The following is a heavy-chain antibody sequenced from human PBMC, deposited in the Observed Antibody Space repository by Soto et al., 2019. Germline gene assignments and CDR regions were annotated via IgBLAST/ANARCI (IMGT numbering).Heavy chain of an antibody. CDR3: ARGYDYDSGGYLFDY. V-gene: IGHV4-31*02. CDR2: IYYSGST. D-gene: IGHD3-22*01. Sequence: TLSLTCSVSGGSVSSNIYYWTWIRQHPGKGPEWIGHIYYSGSTYYNPSLKSRVTISLDMSKNQFSLKLTSVSAADTAVYYCARGYDYDSGGYLFDYWGQGTLVTVSS. CDR1: GGSVSSNIYY. J-gene: IGHJ4*02.